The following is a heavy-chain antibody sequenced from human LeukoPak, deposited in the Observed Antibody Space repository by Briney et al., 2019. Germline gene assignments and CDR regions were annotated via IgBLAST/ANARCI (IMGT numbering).Heavy chain of an antibody. CDR1: GFTFSSYG. V-gene: IGHV3-33*01. CDR2: IWYDGSNK. Sequence: GGSLRLSCAASGFTFSSYGMHWVRQAPGKGLEWVAVIWYDGSNKYYADSVKGRFTISRDNSKNTLYLQMNSLRAEDTAVYYCVTMIESFDYWGQGTLVTDSS. CDR3: VTMIESFDY. J-gene: IGHJ4*02. D-gene: IGHD3-22*01.